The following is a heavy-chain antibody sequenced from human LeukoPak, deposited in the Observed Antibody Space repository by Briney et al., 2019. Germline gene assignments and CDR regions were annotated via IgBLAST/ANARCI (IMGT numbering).Heavy chain of an antibody. CDR2: IYSGGRT. D-gene: IGHD5-12*01. CDR3: AKGAYDYIEMGYFDY. V-gene: IGHV3-66*01. Sequence: GGSLRLSCAASGLTVSNTYMSWVRQAPGKGLEWVSVIYSGGRTFYADSVKGRFTISRDNSKNTLYLQMNSLRAEDTAVYYCAKGAYDYIEMGYFDYWGQGTLVTVSS. CDR1: GLTVSNTY. J-gene: IGHJ4*02.